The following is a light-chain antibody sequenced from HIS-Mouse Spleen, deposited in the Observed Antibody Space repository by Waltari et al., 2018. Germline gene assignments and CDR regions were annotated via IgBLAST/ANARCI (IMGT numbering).Light chain of an antibody. CDR3: YSTDSSGNHRV. CDR1: ELPKKY. Sequence: SYELTQPPSVSVSPGQTARITCPGDELPKKYAYWSQQKSGQSPWLVIYEDSKRPSGIPERFSGSSSGTMATLTISGAQVEDEADYYCYSTDSSGNHRVFGGGTKLTVL. V-gene: IGLV3-10*01. CDR2: EDS. J-gene: IGLJ2*01.